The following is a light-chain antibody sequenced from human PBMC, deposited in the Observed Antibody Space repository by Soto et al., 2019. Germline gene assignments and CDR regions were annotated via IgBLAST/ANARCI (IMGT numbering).Light chain of an antibody. CDR1: QSVSTY. CDR3: QPRTTRLT. J-gene: IGKJ4*01. V-gene: IGKV3-11*01. CDR2: GAS. Sequence: EIVLTQSPATLSLSPGERATLSCRASQSVSTYLAWYQQKPGQAPMLLIYGASNRATGVPARFSGSGSGTDFTLTTSSVEPEDVAGYYCQPRTTRLTFGGGTKGAIK.